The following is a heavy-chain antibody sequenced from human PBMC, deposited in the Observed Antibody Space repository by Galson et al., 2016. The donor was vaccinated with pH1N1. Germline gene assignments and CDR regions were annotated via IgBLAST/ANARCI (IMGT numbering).Heavy chain of an antibody. V-gene: IGHV5-51*01. D-gene: IGHD1-1*01. CDR3: ARHVALDPPVEYYYIDV. J-gene: IGHJ6*03. CDR2: IYLDDSDT. CDR1: GYGFPTSW. Sequence: SGAEVKKPGESLKISCKGSGYGFPTSWIGWVRQMPGKGLEWMGSIYLDDSDTRYRPSLQGQVTISADKSTRTTYLQWSSLKASDTAIYYCARHVALDPPVEYYYIDVWGKGTTVIVSS.